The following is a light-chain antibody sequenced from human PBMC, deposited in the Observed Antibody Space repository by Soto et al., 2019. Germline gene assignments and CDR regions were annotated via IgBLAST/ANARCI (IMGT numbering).Light chain of an antibody. CDR2: GAS. CDR3: RQYGTSLGFP. J-gene: IGKJ4*01. CDR1: QSVSSNF. Sequence: EIVLTHSPGTLSLSPGEIATLSCRASQSVSSNFLAWYQEKPGQAPRLLIYGASKRATGIPDRFSGSGSGTDFTLIISRLEPEDSAVYYCRQYGTSLGFPVGGGTKVDIK. V-gene: IGKV3-20*01.